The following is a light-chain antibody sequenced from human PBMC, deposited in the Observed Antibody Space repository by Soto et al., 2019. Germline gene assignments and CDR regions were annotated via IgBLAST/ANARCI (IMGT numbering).Light chain of an antibody. CDR3: GSWDSSLVVYV. Sequence: VLTQPPSVSAAPGQKVIISCSGSSSDIGNNSVSWYQQLPGTAPKLLIYDDNNRPSGIPDRFSGSKSGTSATLAITGLQTGDEADYYCGSWDSSLVVYVFGSGTKVTVL. CDR1: SSDIGNNS. CDR2: DDN. V-gene: IGLV1-51*01. J-gene: IGLJ1*01.